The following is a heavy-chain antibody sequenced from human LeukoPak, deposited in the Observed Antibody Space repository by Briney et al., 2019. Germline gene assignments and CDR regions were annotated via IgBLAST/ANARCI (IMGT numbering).Heavy chain of an antibody. CDR1: GFTFSSYA. D-gene: IGHD2-2*01. CDR2: ISSSGSTI. J-gene: IGHJ4*02. Sequence: GGSLRLSCAASGFTFSSYAMNWVRQAPGKGLEWVSYISSSGSTIYSADSVKGRFTISRDSAKNSLYLQMNSLRAEDTAVYYCARGSRSSMTYYFDYWGQGTLVTVSS. CDR3: ARGSRSSMTYYFDY. V-gene: IGHV3-48*01.